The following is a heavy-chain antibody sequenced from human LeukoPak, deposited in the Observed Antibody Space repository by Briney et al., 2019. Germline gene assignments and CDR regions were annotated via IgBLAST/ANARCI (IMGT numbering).Heavy chain of an antibody. CDR1: GGTFSSYA. D-gene: IGHD4-11*01. Sequence: GSSVKVSCKASGGTFSSYAISWVRQAPGRGLEWMGGIIPIFGTANYAQKFQGRVTITADESTSTAYMELSSLRSEDTAVYYCARDPTVEGPYFDYWGQGTLVTVSS. J-gene: IGHJ4*02. V-gene: IGHV1-69*01. CDR3: ARDPTVEGPYFDY. CDR2: IIPIFGTA.